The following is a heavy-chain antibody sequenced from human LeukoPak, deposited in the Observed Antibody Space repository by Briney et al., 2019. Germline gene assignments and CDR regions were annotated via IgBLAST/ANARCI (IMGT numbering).Heavy chain of an antibody. D-gene: IGHD2-2*01. CDR1: GYSISSGYY. Sequence: SETLSLTCTVSGYSISSGYYWGWIRQPPGKGLEWIGSIYRSGSTNYNPSLKSRVTISVDTSNNQFSLKVSSVTAADTAVYYCARGDCSSTICYSPMDVWGKGTTVTVSS. J-gene: IGHJ6*03. CDR2: IYRSGST. V-gene: IGHV4-38-2*02. CDR3: ARGDCSSTICYSPMDV.